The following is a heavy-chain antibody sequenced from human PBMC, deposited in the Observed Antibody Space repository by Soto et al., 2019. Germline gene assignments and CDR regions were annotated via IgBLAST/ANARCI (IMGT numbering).Heavy chain of an antibody. CDR1: GFSFSTSGVG. J-gene: IGHJ5*02. CDR3: VSGSFPNWFDP. CDR2: IYWNDDR. V-gene: IGHV2-5*01. Sequence: QITLKESGPTLVKPTQTLTLTCTFSGFSFSTSGVGVGWIRQPPGKALEWLALIYWNDDRRYSPSLKSRLTITKDTSNNQVFLTMTTMDPVDTATYYCVSGSFPNWFDPWGQGTLVPVSS. D-gene: IGHD3-10*01.